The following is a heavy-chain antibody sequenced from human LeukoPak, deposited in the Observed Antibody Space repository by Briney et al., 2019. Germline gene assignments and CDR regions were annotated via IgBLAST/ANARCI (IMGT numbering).Heavy chain of an antibody. Sequence: GGSLRLSCAASGFTFRSYSMIWVRQAPGKGLEWVSSISSSSYIYYADSVKGRFTISRDNAKNSLYLQMNSLRAEDTAVYYCARAMGITGTSRYWGQGTLVTVSS. V-gene: IGHV3-21*01. CDR1: GFTFRSYS. J-gene: IGHJ4*02. D-gene: IGHD1-7*01. CDR3: ARAMGITGTSRY. CDR2: ISSSSYI.